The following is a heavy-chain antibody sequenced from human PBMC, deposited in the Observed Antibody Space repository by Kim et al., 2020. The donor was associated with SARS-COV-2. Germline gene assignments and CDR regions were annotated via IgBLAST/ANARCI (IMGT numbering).Heavy chain of an antibody. D-gene: IGHD3-22*01. Sequence: SVKVSCKASGGTFSSYAISWVRQAPGQGLEWMGGIIPIFGTANYAQKFQGRVTITADKSTSTAYMELSSLRSEDTAVYYCARSRNSYYYDSSGYLVSNYYYYYGMDVWGQGTTVTVSS. J-gene: IGHJ6*02. CDR1: GGTFSSYA. CDR3: ARSRNSYYYDSSGYLVSNYYYYYGMDV. CDR2: IIPIFGTA. V-gene: IGHV1-69*06.